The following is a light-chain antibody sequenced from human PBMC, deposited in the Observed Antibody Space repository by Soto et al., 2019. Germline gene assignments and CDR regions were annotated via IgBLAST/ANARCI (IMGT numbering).Light chain of an antibody. Sequence: EIVMAQSPATLSVSPGERATLSCRASQSVSSNLAWYQQKPGQTPRLLIYGASTRATGIPARFSGSGSGTEFTLTISSLQSEDFAVYYCQHYGTSPSTFGRGTKVEIK. J-gene: IGKJ1*01. CDR1: QSVSSN. CDR3: QHYGTSPST. V-gene: IGKV3-15*01. CDR2: GAS.